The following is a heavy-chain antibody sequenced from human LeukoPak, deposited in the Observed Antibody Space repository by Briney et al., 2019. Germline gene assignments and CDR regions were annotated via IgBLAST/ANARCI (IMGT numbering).Heavy chain of an antibody. V-gene: IGHV3-43*01. CDR2: ISWDGGST. D-gene: IGHD6-19*01. Sequence: GGSLRLSCAPSGFTFDDYTMHWVRQAPGKGLEWVSLISWDGGSTYYADSVKGRFTISRDNSKNSLYLQMNSLRTEDTALYYCAKESTSSGWQLDYWGQGTLVTVSS. CDR1: GFTFDDYT. CDR3: AKESTSSGWQLDY. J-gene: IGHJ4*02.